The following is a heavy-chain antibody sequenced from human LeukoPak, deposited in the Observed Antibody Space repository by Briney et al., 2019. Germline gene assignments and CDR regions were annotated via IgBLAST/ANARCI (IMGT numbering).Heavy chain of an antibody. CDR1: GFIVSSNY. V-gene: IGHV3-53*01. CDR3: AKAGSIRFDY. Sequence: GGSLRLSCAASGFIVSSNYMTWVRQAPGKGLEWVSVLYPGGGTYYADSVKGRFTVSRDNSKNTLYLQINRLRAEDTAVYYCAKAGSIRFDYWGQGTLVTVSS. D-gene: IGHD1-26*01. CDR2: LYPGGGT. J-gene: IGHJ4*02.